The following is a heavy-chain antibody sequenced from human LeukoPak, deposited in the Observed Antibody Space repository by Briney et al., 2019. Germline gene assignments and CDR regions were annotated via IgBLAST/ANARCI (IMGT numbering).Heavy chain of an antibody. D-gene: IGHD6-19*01. CDR2: ISGSGGST. CDR1: GFTFSNYD. Sequence: PGRSLRLSCAASGFTFSNYDMHWVRQAPGKGLEWVSAISGSGGSTYYADSVKGRFTISRDNSKNTLYLQMNSLRAEDTAVYYCAKDLAEWLVRYYFDYWGQGTLVTVSS. CDR3: AKDLAEWLVRYYFDY. V-gene: IGHV3-23*01. J-gene: IGHJ4*02.